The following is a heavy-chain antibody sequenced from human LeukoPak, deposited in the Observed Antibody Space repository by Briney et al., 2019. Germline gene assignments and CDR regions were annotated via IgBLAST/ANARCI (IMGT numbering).Heavy chain of an antibody. CDR2: INHSGST. J-gene: IGHJ6*03. D-gene: IGHD2-2*02. V-gene: IGHV4-34*01. CDR1: GGSFSGYY. CDR3: ARGPFADCSSTSCSTYYMDV. Sequence: SETLSLTCAVYGGSFSGYYWSWIRQPPGKGLEWIGEINHSGSTNYNPSLKSRVTISVDTSKNQFSLKLSSVTAADTAVYYCARGPFADCSSTSCSTYYMDVWGKGTTVTVSS.